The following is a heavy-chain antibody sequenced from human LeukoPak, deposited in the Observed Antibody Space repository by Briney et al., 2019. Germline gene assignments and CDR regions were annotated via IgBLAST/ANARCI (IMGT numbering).Heavy chain of an antibody. CDR2: ISSSSSYI. J-gene: IGHJ3*02. V-gene: IGHV3-21*01. Sequence: GGSLRLSCAASGFTFSSYSMNWVRQAPGKGLEWVSSISSSSSYIYYADSVKGRFTISRDNAKNSLYLQMNSLRAEDTAVYYCARDVGYYYDSSGYYRPRYAFDIWGQGTMVTVSS. CDR3: ARDVGYYYDSSGYYRPRYAFDI. D-gene: IGHD3-22*01. CDR1: GFTFSSYS.